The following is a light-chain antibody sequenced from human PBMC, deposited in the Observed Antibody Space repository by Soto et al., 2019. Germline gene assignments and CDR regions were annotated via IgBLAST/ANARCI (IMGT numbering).Light chain of an antibody. CDR2: RNN. CDR1: ISNIGSNY. J-gene: IGLJ2*01. V-gene: IGLV1-47*01. CDR3: AALDDSLSGVV. Sequence: QSVLTQPPSASGTPGQRVTISCSGSISNIGSNYVYWYQQLPGTAPKLLIYRNNQRPSGVPDRFSGYKSGTSASLAISGLRSEDEADYYCAALDDSLSGVVFGGGTKLTVL.